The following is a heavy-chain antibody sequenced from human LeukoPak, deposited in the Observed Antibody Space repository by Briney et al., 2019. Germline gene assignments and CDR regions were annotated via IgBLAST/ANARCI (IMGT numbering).Heavy chain of an antibody. J-gene: IGHJ4*02. V-gene: IGHV3-23*01. CDR2: SDVGDGGT. CDR1: GFTFSSYA. D-gene: IGHD1-26*01. Sequence: GGSLRLSCVASGFTFSSYAMTWVRQAPGKGVEWVSTSDVGDGGTYYADSVKGRFTISRDNPKNTLYLQMNTLTADDTAVYFCARDRSGSTHWGPGTLVTVSS. CDR3: ARDRSGSTH.